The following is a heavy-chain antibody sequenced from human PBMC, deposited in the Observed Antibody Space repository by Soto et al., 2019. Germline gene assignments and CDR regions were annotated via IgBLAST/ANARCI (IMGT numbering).Heavy chain of an antibody. D-gene: IGHD7-27*01. CDR2: INHSGST. CDR1: GRSFSGYY. CDR3: ARGWGRIFDY. V-gene: IGHV4-34*01. Sequence: PSETLSLTCAVYGRSFSGYYWSWIRQPPGKGLEWIGEINHSGSTNYNPSLKSRVTISVDTSKNQFSLKLSSVTPADTAVYYCARGWGRIFDYWGQGTLVTVSS. J-gene: IGHJ4*02.